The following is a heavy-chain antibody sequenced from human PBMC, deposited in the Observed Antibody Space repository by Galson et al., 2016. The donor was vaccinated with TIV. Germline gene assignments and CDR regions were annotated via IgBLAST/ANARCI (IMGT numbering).Heavy chain of an antibody. J-gene: IGHJ6*03. CDR1: GDIFRSYG. V-gene: IGHV1-69*05. Sequence: SVKVSCKASGDIFRSYGISWVRQAPGQGLEWMGAIIPLVGTVKYEQTFQGRLTITTDESTGTVYMELSSLTSEDTAIYYCARVPQIYDYYMDVWGKGTTVTVSS. CDR3: ARVPQIYDYYMDV. CDR2: IIPLVGTV.